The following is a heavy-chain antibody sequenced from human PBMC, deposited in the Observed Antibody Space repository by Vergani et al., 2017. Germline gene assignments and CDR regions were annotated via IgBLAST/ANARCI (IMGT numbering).Heavy chain of an antibody. CDR3: AKVMSRGYYVVDYYYGMDV. J-gene: IGHJ6*02. CDR2: ISGSGGST. D-gene: IGHD3-22*01. V-gene: IGHV3-23*01. CDR1: GFTFSSYA. Sequence: EVQLLESGGGLVQPGGSLRLSCAASGFTFSSYAMSWVRQAPGKGLEWVSAISGSGGSTYYAGSVKGRFTLSRDNSKNTLYLQMNSLRAEDTAVYYCAKVMSRGYYVVDYYYGMDVWGQGTTVTVSS.